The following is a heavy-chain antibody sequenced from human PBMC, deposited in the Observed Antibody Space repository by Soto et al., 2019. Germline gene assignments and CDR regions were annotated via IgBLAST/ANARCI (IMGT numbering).Heavy chain of an antibody. Sequence: GGSLRLSCAASGLIFSNYAMHWVRQAPGKGLEWVAVISRDGSNIYYTDSVKGRFTISRDNSKNTLYLQMNSLRAEDTAVYYCNQDNMRFYASGSYFSIWGQGTLVTVSS. CDR3: NQDNMRFYASGSYFSI. CDR1: GLIFSNYA. V-gene: IGHV3-30*03. D-gene: IGHD3-10*01. J-gene: IGHJ3*02. CDR2: ISRDGSNI.